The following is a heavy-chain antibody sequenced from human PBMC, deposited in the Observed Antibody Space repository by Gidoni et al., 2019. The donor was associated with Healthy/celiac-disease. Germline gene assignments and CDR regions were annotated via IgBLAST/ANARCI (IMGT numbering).Heavy chain of an antibody. CDR2: MSGSGGST. CDR1: GFTFSSYA. J-gene: IGHJ3*02. CDR3: AKGYAYCGGDCYSDAFDI. Sequence: EVQLLESGGGLVQPGGSLRLSCAASGFTFSSYAMSWVRQAPGKGLEWVSAMSGSGGSTYYADSVKGRFTISRDNSKNTLYLQMNSLRAEDTAVYYCAKGYAYCGGDCYSDAFDIWGQGTMVTVSS. D-gene: IGHD2-21*02. V-gene: IGHV3-23*01.